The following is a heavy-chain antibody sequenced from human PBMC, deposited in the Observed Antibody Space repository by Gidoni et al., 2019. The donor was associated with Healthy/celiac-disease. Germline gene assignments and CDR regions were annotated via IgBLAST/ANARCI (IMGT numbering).Heavy chain of an antibody. CDR2: IKQDGSEK. V-gene: IGHV3-7*01. CDR3: ARDSPNLWDSHGGMDV. D-gene: IGHD3-10*01. CDR1: GFTFSSSW. J-gene: IGHJ6*02. Sequence: EVQLVESGGGLVQPGGSLRLSCAASGFTFSSSWMSWVRQAPGKGLEWVANIKQDGSEKYYVDSVKGRFTISRDNAKNSLYLQMNSLRAEDTAVYYCARDSPNLWDSHGGMDVWGQGTTVTVSS.